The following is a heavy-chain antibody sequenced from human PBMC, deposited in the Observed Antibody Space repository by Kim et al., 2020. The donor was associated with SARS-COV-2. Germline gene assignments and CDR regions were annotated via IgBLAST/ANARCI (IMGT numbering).Heavy chain of an antibody. CDR3: ARVGGSYYYYYGMDV. V-gene: IGHV1-18*01. D-gene: IGHD1-26*01. CDR1: GYTFTSYG. CDR2: ISAYNGNT. Sequence: ASVKVSCKASGYTFTSYGISWVRQAPGQGLEWMGWISAYNGNTNYAQKLQGRVTMTTDTSTSTAYMELRSLRSDDTAVYYCARVGGSYYYYYGMDVWGQGTTVTVSS. J-gene: IGHJ6*02.